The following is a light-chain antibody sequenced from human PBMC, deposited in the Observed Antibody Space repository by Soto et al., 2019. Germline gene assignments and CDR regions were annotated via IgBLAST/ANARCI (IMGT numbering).Light chain of an antibody. CDR1: NSYIGNYNY. V-gene: IGLV2-11*01. CDR3: CSYPVSHTWV. Sequence: QSALTQPRSVSGSPGQSVTISCTGTNSYIGNYNYVSWYQQHPGKAPKVMIYDVSKRPSGVPDRFSGSKSGNTASLTISGLQDEDEADYYCCSYPVSHTWVFGGGTKLTVL. J-gene: IGLJ3*02. CDR2: DVS.